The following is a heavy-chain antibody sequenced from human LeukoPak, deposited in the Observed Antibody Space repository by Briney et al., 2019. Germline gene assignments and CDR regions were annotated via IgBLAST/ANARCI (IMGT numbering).Heavy chain of an antibody. V-gene: IGHV4-4*07. CDR3: ARTIPRYYYDSSGYNYNWFDP. CDR2: IYTSGST. D-gene: IGHD3-22*01. CDR1: GGSISSDY. Sequence: SETLSLTCTVSGGSISSDYWSWIRQPAGKGLEWIGRIYTSGSTNYNPSLKSRVTMSVDTSKNQFSLKLSSVTAADTAVYYCARTIPRYYYDSSGYNYNWFDPWGQGTLVTVSS. J-gene: IGHJ5*02.